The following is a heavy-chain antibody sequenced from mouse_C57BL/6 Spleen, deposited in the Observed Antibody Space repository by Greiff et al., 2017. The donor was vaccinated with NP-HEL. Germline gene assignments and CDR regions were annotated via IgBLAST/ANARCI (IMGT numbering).Heavy chain of an antibody. J-gene: IGHJ3*01. Sequence: EVMLVESGGGLVQPGGSMKLSCVASGFTFSNYWMNWVRQSPEKGLEWVAQIRLKSDNYATHYAESVKGRFTISRDDSKSSVYLQMNNLRAEDTGIYYCTKANWDAWFAYWGQGTLVTVSA. CDR3: TKANWDAWFAY. V-gene: IGHV6-3*01. CDR2: IRLKSDNYAT. CDR1: GFTFSNYW. D-gene: IGHD4-1*01.